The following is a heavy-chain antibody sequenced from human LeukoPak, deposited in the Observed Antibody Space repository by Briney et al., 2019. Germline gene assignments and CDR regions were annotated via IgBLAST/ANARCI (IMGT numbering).Heavy chain of an antibody. V-gene: IGHV3-23*01. CDR3: AKAEGATLFYYGVDV. CDR1: KFTFGNYA. CDR2: ISSGGGDT. J-gene: IGHJ6*02. Sequence: GGSLRLSCVASKFTFGNYAMNWVRQAPGKRLEWVPRISSGGGDTYYAGSVKGRFTISRDNSKNTPFLRMNSLRAEDTAVYYCAKAEGATLFYYGVDVWGQGTTVTVSS.